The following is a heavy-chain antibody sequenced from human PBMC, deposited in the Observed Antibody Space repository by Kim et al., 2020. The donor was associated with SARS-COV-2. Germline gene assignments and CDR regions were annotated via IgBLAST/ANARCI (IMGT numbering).Heavy chain of an antibody. CDR2: INHSGST. CDR1: GGSFSGYY. CDR3: ASRSPDDILTGYYSSRVSWFDP. Sequence: SETLSLTCAVYGGSFSGYYWSWIRQPPGKGLEWIGEINHSGSTNYNPSLKSRVTISVDTSKNQFSLKLSSVTAADTAVYYCASRSPDDILTGYYSSRVSWFDPWGQGTLVTVSS. V-gene: IGHV4-34*01. J-gene: IGHJ5*02. D-gene: IGHD3-9*01.